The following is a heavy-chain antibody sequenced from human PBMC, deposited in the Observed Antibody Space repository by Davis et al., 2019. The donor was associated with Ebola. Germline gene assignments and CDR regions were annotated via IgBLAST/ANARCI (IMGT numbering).Heavy chain of an antibody. Sequence: GGSLRLSCAASGFTFSTYIMHWVRQAPGKGLEWVAVISYDGSNKYYADSVKGRFTISRDNSKNTLYLQMNSLRAEDTAVYYCAKVYIVATIDYWGQGTLVTVSS. CDR1: GFTFSTYI. D-gene: IGHD5-12*01. CDR2: ISYDGSNK. J-gene: IGHJ4*02. CDR3: AKVYIVATIDY. V-gene: IGHV3-30-3*01.